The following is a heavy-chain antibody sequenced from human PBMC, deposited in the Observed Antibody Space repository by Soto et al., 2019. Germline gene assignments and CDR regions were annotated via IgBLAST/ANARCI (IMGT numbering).Heavy chain of an antibody. CDR1: GFTVSSNY. CDR3: AATTVVTPGDY. Sequence: LGGSLRLSCAASGFTVSSNYMSWVRQAPGKGLEWVSVIYSGGSTYYADSVKGRFTISRDNSKNTLYLQMNSLRAEDTAVYYCAATTVVTPGDYWGQGTLVTVSS. J-gene: IGHJ4*02. CDR2: IYSGGST. D-gene: IGHD4-17*01. V-gene: IGHV3-53*01.